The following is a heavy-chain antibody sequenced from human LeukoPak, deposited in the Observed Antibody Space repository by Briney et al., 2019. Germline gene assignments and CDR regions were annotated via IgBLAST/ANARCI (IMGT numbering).Heavy chain of an antibody. J-gene: IGHJ6*02. Sequence: SETLSLTCAVYGGSFSGYYCSWLRPPPGKGLEWIGEINHSGSTHYNPSLKSRVTISVDTSKNQFSLKLSSVTAADTAVYCCARGRGIVVVPARRPGYYYYGMDVWGQGTTVTVSS. CDR2: INHSGST. CDR3: ARGRGIVVVPARRPGYYYYGMDV. D-gene: IGHD2-2*01. V-gene: IGHV4-34*01. CDR1: GGSFSGYY.